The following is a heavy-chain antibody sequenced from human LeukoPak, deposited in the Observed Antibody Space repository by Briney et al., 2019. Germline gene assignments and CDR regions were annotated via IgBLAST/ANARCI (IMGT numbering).Heavy chain of an antibody. D-gene: IGHD6-19*01. J-gene: IGHJ4*02. CDR1: GFTVSGNY. CDR2: IYSGGST. V-gene: IGHV3-53*05. Sequence: PGGSLRLSCAASGFTVSGNYMSWVRQAPGKGLEWVSVIYSGGSTHYADSVKGRFTISRDNSKNTLYLQMNSLRAEDTAVYYCARDSDTGIAVAGSFDYWGQGTLVTVSS. CDR3: ARDSDTGIAVAGSFDY.